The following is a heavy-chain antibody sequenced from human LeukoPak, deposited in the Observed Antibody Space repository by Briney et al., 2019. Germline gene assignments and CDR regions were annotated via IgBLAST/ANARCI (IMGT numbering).Heavy chain of an antibody. CDR2: INPNSGGT. Sequence: ASVKVSCKASGYTFTGYYMHWVRQAPGQGLEWMGWINPNSGGTNYAQKFQGRVTMTWDTSISTAYMELRSLRSDDTAVYYCARELGFGEPKYTNWFDPWGQGTLVTVSS. CDR1: GYTFTGYY. CDR3: ARELGFGEPKYTNWFDP. D-gene: IGHD3-10*01. V-gene: IGHV1-2*02. J-gene: IGHJ5*02.